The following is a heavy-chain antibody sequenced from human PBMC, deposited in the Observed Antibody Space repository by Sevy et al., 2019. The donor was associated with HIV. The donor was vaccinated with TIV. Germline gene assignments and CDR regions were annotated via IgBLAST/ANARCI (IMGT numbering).Heavy chain of an antibody. D-gene: IGHD6-25*01. J-gene: IGHJ4*02. CDR2: IYISGDT. CDR3: ARDGSSGIQWFDY. V-gene: IGHV4-61*02. Sequence: SETLSLTCTVSGGSISSGRNYWNWIRQPAGKGLEWIGRIYISGDTNYNPSLKSRVTISLDTSKKQFSLKLTSVTAADTAVYYCARDGSSGIQWFDYWGQGILVTVPS. CDR1: GGSISSGRNY.